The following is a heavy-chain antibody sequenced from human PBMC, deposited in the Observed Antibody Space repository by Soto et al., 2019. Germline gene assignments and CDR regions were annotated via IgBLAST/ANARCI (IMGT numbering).Heavy chain of an antibody. CDR2: ISSTSSYI. J-gene: IGHJ5*02. CDR1: GFTFSSYS. V-gene: IGHV3-21*01. Sequence: PGGSLRLSCAASGFTFSSYSMNWVRQAPGKGLEWVSSISSTSSYIYYADSVKGRFTISRDNAKNSLYLQMNSLRAEDTAVYYCARDGPPHYDILAGPPRWFDPWGQGTLVTVSS. CDR3: ARDGPPHYDILAGPPRWFDP. D-gene: IGHD3-9*01.